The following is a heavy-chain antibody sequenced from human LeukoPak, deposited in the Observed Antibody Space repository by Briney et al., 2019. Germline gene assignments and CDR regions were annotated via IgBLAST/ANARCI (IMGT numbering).Heavy chain of an antibody. CDR2: ISSSSSSYI. CDR1: GFTFSSYS. Sequence: GGSLRLSCAASGFTFSSYSMNWVRQAPGKGLEWVSSISSSSSSYIYYADSVKRRFTISRDNAKNSLYLQMNSLRAEDTAVYYCAREAGSRNYYGMDVWGQGTTVTVSS. CDR3: AREAGSRNYYGMDV. V-gene: IGHV3-21*01. J-gene: IGHJ6*02.